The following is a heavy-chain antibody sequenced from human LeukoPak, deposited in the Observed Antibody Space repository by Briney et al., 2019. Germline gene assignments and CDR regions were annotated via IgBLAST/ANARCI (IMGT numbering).Heavy chain of an antibody. Sequence: PGGSLRLPCAASGFTFSNYAMSWVRQAPGKGLEWVSGISGSGGSTYCADSVKGRFTISRDNSKNTLYLQMNSLRAEDTAVYYCAKGVIPAVDYWGQGTLVTVSS. D-gene: IGHD2-2*01. CDR3: AKGVIPAVDY. CDR1: GFTFSNYA. V-gene: IGHV3-23*01. J-gene: IGHJ4*02. CDR2: ISGSGGST.